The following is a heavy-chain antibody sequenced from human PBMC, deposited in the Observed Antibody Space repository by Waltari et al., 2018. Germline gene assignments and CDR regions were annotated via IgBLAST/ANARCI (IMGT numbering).Heavy chain of an antibody. CDR2: INPNSGGT. CDR1: GYTFTGYY. Sequence: VQLVQSGAEVKKPGASVKVSCKASGYTFTGYYMPWVRHGPGQELEWRGRINPNSGGTNYAQKFKGRVTMTRDTSISTAYMELSRLRSDDTAVYYWAVAAADFDYWGQGTLVTVSS. J-gene: IGHJ4*02. V-gene: IGHV1-2*06. D-gene: IGHD6-13*01. CDR3: AVAAADFDY.